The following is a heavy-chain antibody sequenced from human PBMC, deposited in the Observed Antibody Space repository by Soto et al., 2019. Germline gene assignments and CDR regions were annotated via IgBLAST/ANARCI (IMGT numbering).Heavy chain of an antibody. CDR3: ARRYGPGFDF. J-gene: IGHJ4*02. Sequence: SETLSLTCTVSGGSISSYYWSWIRQPPGKGLEWIGYIYYSGSTNYNPSLKSRVTISVDTSKNQFSLKLSSVTAADTAVYYCARRYGPGFDFWGQGTLVTVSS. CDR1: GGSISSYY. CDR2: IYYSGST. V-gene: IGHV4-59*08. D-gene: IGHD4-17*01.